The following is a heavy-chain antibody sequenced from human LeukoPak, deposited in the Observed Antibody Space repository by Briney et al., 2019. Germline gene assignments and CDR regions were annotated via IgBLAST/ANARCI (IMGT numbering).Heavy chain of an antibody. CDR3: ARGPRANHFNWFDP. CDR1: GFTFSTYE. CDR2: ISSRAGTI. J-gene: IGHJ5*02. V-gene: IGHV3-48*03. Sequence: GGSLRLSCSASGFTFSTYEMNWVRQAPGKGLEWVASISSRAGTIYYADSVKGRLTISRDNAKNSLYLQMNSLRAEDTAVYYCARGPRANHFNWFDPWGQGTLVTVSS. D-gene: IGHD1-26*01.